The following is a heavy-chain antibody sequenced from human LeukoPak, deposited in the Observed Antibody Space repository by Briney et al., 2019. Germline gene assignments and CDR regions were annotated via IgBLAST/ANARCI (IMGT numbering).Heavy chain of an antibody. CDR3: ARVLYYYDSSGYYSP. J-gene: IGHJ5*02. V-gene: IGHV3-7*01. CDR1: GFTFSSYW. Sequence: PGGSLRLSCAASGFTFSSYWMSWVRQAPGKGLEWVANIKQDGSEKYYVDSVKGRFTISRDNAKNSLYLQMNSLRAEDTAVYYCARVLYYYDSSGYYSPWGQGTLVTVSS. D-gene: IGHD3-22*01. CDR2: IKQDGSEK.